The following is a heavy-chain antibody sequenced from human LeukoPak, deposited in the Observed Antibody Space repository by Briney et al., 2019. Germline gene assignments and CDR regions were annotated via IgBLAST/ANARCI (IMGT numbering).Heavy chain of an antibody. CDR1: GFTFSSYE. CDR2: ISSSGSII. V-gene: IGHV3-48*03. Sequence: GGSLRLSCAASGFTFSSYEMKWVRQAPGKGLEWVSYISSSGSIIYYADSVKGRFTISRDSVKNSLYLQMNSLRAEDTAVYYCARGAYYYDSSGYYGAFDIWGQGTMVTVSS. CDR3: ARGAYYYDSSGYYGAFDI. J-gene: IGHJ3*02. D-gene: IGHD3-22*01.